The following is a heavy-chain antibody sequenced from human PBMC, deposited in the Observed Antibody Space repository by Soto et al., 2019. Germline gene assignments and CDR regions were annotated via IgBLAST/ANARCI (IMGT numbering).Heavy chain of an antibody. CDR1: GFTFSSYW. V-gene: IGHV3-7*05. J-gene: IGHJ5*02. D-gene: IGHD6-19*01. CDR3: ARESSGWYKQYNWFDP. CDR2: IKQDGSEK. Sequence: PGGALTLSCAASGFTFSSYWVRWVRQAPGKGLEWVANIKQDGSEKYYVDSVKGRFTISRDNAKNSLYLQMNSLRAEDTAVYYCARESSGWYKQYNWFDPWGQGTLVTVSS.